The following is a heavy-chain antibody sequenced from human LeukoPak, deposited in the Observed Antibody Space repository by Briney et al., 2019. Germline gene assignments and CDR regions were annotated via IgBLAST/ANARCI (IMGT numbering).Heavy chain of an antibody. Sequence: GESLKISWKGSGYSFTSYWIGCVRQMPGKGLEWMGIIYPGDSDTRYSPSFQGQVTISADKSISTAYLQWSSLKDSDTAMYYCASRSITMIVVVHDAFDIWGQGTMVTVSS. CDR3: ASRSITMIVVVHDAFDI. CDR1: GYSFTSYW. D-gene: IGHD3-22*01. CDR2: IYPGDSDT. V-gene: IGHV5-51*01. J-gene: IGHJ3*02.